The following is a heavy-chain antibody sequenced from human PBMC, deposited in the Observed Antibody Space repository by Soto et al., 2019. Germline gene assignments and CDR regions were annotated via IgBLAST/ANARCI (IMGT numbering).Heavy chain of an antibody. CDR2: ISGSAGST. CDR1: GFMFSTYV. CDR3: AKAPAYYFGSGSSHFDY. J-gene: IGHJ4*02. V-gene: IGHV3-23*01. D-gene: IGHD3-10*01. Sequence: EVQLLESGGGLVQPGGSLRLSCAASGFMFSTYVMSWVRQAPGKGLEWVSIISGSAGSTYYADSVKGRFTISRDNSRNTLYLHMNSLRAEDTAVYYCAKAPAYYFGSGSSHFDYWGQGTLVSVSS.